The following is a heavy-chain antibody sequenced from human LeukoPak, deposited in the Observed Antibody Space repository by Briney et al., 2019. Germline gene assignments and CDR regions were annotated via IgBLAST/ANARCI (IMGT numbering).Heavy chain of an antibody. CDR2: IYYSGDT. D-gene: IGHD3-10*01. CDR3: ARTISIRSDTWGDIKYFDY. V-gene: IGHV4-59*08. J-gene: IGHJ4*02. Sequence: PSDTLSLTCTVSGGXISSYYCSWIRQPPGKGLEWIGDIYYSGDTHYKPSLKSRLTISVDTSKNQFSLRLSSVTAADTAVYYCARTISIRSDTWGDIKYFDYWGQGTLVTVSS. CDR1: GGXISSYY.